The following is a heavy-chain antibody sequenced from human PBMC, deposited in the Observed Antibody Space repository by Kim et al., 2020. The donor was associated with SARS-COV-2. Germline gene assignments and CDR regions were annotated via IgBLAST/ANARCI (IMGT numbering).Heavy chain of an antibody. J-gene: IGHJ4*02. CDR2: ISWNSGSI. D-gene: IGHD6-13*01. V-gene: IGHV3-9*01. CDR1: GFTFDDYA. CDR3: AKDIKIMQDIAAAGYYFDY. Sequence: GGSLRLSCAASGFTFDDYAMHWVRQAPGKGLEWVSGISWNSGSIGYADSVKGRFTISRDNAKNSLYLQMNSLRAEDTALYYCAKDIKIMQDIAAAGYYFDYWGQGTLVTVSS.